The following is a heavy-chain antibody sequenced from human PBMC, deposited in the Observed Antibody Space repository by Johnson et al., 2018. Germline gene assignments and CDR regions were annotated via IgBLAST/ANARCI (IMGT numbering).Heavy chain of an antibody. V-gene: IGHV3-30-3*01. CDR1: GFTFSSYA. CDR3: ARDFGGPHIAAAGLDV. J-gene: IGHJ6*02. D-gene: IGHD6-13*01. CDR2: ISYDGSNK. Sequence: QVQLVQSGGGVVQXGRSLRLSCAASGFTFSSYAMHWVRQAPGKGLEWVAVISYDGSNKYYTASVTGRFTISRDNSKNTLYLQMNSLRAEDTAVYYCARDFGGPHIAAAGLDVWGQGTTVTVSS.